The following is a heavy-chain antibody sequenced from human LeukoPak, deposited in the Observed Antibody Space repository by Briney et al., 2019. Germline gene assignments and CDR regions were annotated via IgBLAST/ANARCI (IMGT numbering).Heavy chain of an antibody. J-gene: IGHJ3*02. V-gene: IGHV1-46*01. D-gene: IGHD2-21*02. CDR2: INPSGGST. Sequence: GASVTVSCKASGYTFTSYYMHWVRQAPGQGLEWMGIINPSGGSTSYAQKFQGRVTMTRDTSTSTVYMELSSLRSEDTAVYYCARDRLLLAYCGGDCPFDIWGQGTMVTVSS. CDR3: ARDRLLLAYCGGDCPFDI. CDR1: GYTFTSYY.